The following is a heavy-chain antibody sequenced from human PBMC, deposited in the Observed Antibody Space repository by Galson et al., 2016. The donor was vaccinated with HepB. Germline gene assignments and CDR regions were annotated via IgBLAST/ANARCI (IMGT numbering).Heavy chain of an antibody. D-gene: IGHD6-13*01. CDR3: ARAWSSSSLFLDAFDI. V-gene: IGHV4-59*01. CDR1: GGSISGYY. J-gene: IGHJ3*02. Sequence: TLSLTCTVSGGSISGYYWSWIRQPPGKGLDWIGYFYYSGSTNYNPPLKSRVTISVDTSKNQFSLKLSSVTAADTAVYYCARAWSSSSLFLDAFDIWGQGTMVIVSS. CDR2: FYYSGST.